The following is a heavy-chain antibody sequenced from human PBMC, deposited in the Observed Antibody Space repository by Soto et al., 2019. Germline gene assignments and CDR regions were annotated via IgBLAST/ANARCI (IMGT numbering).Heavy chain of an antibody. CDR1: GGSISSSSYY. D-gene: IGHD6-19*01. CDR2: IYYSGST. Sequence: PSETLSLTCTVSGGSISSSSYYWGWIRQPPGKGLEWIGSIYYSGSTYYNPSLKSRVTISVDTSKNQFSLKLSSVTAADTAVYYCARHVPYPPPYSSGWYWFDYWGQGTLVTVSS. V-gene: IGHV4-39*01. J-gene: IGHJ5*01. CDR3: ARHVPYPPPYSSGWYWFDY.